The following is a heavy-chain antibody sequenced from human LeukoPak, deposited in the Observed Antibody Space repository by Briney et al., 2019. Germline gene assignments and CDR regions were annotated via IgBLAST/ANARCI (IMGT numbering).Heavy chain of an antibody. D-gene: IGHD6-13*01. V-gene: IGHV4-59*06. CDR1: GGSISSYY. J-gene: IGHJ4*02. CDR3: ASGPFSSWYKVLDY. Sequence: SETLSLTCTVSGGSISSYYWSWIRQHPGKGLEWIGYIYYSGSTYYNPSLKSRVTISVDTSKNQFSLKLSSVTAADTAVYYCASGPFSSWYKVLDYWGQGTLVTVSS. CDR2: IYYSGST.